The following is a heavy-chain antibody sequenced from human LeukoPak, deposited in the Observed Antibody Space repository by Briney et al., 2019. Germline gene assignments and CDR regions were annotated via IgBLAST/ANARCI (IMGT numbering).Heavy chain of an antibody. J-gene: IGHJ5*02. D-gene: IGHD2-15*01. CDR2: IRSNGGST. CDR1: GFTFSIYA. V-gene: IGHV3-64*01. Sequence: GGSLRLSCAASGFTFSIYAMHWVPHAPGEGLEYVSPIRSNGGSTYYENYVKVRFTISRDNSKNTLYRPMCSLRPDDMCAYYCARDSCSGGRCYMQPRGQGTLLSVSS. CDR3: ARDSCSGGRCYMQP.